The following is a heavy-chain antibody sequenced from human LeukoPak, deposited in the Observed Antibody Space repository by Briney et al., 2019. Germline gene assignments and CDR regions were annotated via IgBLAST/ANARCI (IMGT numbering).Heavy chain of an antibody. CDR2: IYPSGGRT. CDR3: ARELGGSKYFDM. Sequence: ASVTVSCKASGYTFTNYYMHWVRQAPGQGLEWMGTIYPSGGRTNYVQKFQGRVTMTGDTSTSTVYMELSSLRSEDTAVYYCARELGGSKYFDMWGQGTMVSVSS. J-gene: IGHJ3*02. D-gene: IGHD1-26*01. CDR1: GYTFTNYY. V-gene: IGHV1-46*01.